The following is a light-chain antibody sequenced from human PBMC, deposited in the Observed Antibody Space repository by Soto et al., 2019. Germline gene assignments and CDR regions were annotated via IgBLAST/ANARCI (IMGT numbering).Light chain of an antibody. CDR1: SSDVGGYNY. Sequence: QSVLTQPRSASGSPGQSVTISCTGTSSDVGGYNYVSWYQQHPGKAPKLMIYDVSKRPSGVPGRFSGSKSGNTASLTISGLQAEDEADYYCCSYAGSYGYVFGTGTRSPS. CDR2: DVS. J-gene: IGLJ1*01. V-gene: IGLV2-11*01. CDR3: CSYAGSYGYV.